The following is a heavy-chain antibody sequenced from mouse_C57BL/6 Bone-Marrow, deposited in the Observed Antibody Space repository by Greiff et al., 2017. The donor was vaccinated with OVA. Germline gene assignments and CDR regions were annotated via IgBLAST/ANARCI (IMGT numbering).Heavy chain of an antibody. J-gene: IGHJ4*01. D-gene: IGHD1-1*01. Sequence: QVQLQQPGAELVKPGASVKLSCKASGYTFTSYWMHWVKQRPGQGLEWIGMIHPNSGSTNYNEKFKSKATLTVDKSSSTAYMQLSSLTSEDSAVYYCARSTSSYGYYAMDYWGQGTSVTVSS. CDR1: GYTFTSYW. V-gene: IGHV1-64*01. CDR2: IHPNSGST. CDR3: ARSTSSYGYYAMDY.